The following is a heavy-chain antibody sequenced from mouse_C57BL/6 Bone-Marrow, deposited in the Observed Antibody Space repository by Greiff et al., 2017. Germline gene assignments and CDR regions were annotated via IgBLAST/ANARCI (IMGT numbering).Heavy chain of an antibody. CDR1: GFNIKNTY. CDR3: ARSVGYDYYGSSYWYFDV. J-gene: IGHJ1*03. Sequence: EVQLQQSVAELVRPGASVKLSCTASGFNIKNTYMHWVKQRPEQGLEWIGRIDPANGNTKYAPKFQGKATITADTSSHTAYLQLSSLTSEDTAIYYCARSVGYDYYGSSYWYFDVWGTGTTVTVSS. CDR2: IDPANGNT. V-gene: IGHV14-3*01. D-gene: IGHD1-1*01.